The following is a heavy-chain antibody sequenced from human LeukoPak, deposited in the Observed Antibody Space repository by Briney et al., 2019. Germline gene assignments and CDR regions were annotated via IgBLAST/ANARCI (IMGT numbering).Heavy chain of an antibody. CDR3: AKDIGSGWSFDY. Sequence: GGSLRLSCAASGFTFSSYAMSWVRQAPGKGLEWVSTIGGNGDTTYNADSVKGRFTISRDNSKNSLYLQINSLRTEDTALYYCAKDIGSGWSFDYWGQGTLVTVSS. V-gene: IGHV3-43*02. CDR2: IGGNGDTT. D-gene: IGHD6-19*01. J-gene: IGHJ4*02. CDR1: GFTFSSYA.